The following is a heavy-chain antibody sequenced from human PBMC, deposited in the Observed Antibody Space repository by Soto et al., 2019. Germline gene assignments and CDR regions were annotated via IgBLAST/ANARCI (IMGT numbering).Heavy chain of an antibody. CDR2: ISYDGSNK. CDR1: GFTFSSYG. J-gene: IGHJ4*02. CDR3: AKVSCGGGSCYYSPFDY. V-gene: IGHV3-30*18. Sequence: GGSLRLSCAASGFTFSSYGMHWVRQAPGKGLEWVAVISYDGSNKYYADSVKGRFTISRDNSKNTLYLQMNSLRAEDTAVYYCAKVSCGGGSCYYSPFDYWGQGTLVTVSS. D-gene: IGHD2-15*01.